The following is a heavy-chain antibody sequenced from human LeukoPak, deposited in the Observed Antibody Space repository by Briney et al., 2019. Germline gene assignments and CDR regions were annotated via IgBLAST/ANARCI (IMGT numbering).Heavy chain of an antibody. D-gene: IGHD4-17*01. CDR3: ARPTAVTLVDAFNI. Sequence: GGSLRLSCAAAGFNFSSYWMTWVRQAPGKGLEWVANIKQDGTEKYCVDSVKGRFTISRDNAKNSLYLQMNSLRDVDTAVYFRARPTAVTLVDAFNIWGLGTMVTVSS. CDR2: IKQDGTEK. CDR1: GFNFSSYW. V-gene: IGHV3-7*04. J-gene: IGHJ3*02.